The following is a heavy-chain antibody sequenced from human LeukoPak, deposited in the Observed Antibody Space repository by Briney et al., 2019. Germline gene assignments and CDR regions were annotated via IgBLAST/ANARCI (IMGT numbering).Heavy chain of an antibody. J-gene: IGHJ3*02. V-gene: IGHV4-34*01. Sequence: SETLSLTCAVYGGSFSGYYWSWIRQPPGKGLEWIGEINHSGSTNYNPSLKSRVTISVDTSKNQFSLKLSSVTAADTAVYYCARDRHYDSSGYYHLGAFDIWGQGTMVTVSS. CDR2: INHSGST. D-gene: IGHD3-22*01. CDR1: GGSFSGYY. CDR3: ARDRHYDSSGYYHLGAFDI.